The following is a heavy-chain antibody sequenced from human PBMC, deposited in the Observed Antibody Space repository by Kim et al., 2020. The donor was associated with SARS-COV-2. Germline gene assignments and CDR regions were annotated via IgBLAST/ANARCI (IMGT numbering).Heavy chain of an antibody. V-gene: IGHV3-33*01. J-gene: IGHJ5*02. D-gene: IGHD5-18*01. CDR2: IWYDGSNK. CDR1: GFTFSSYG. Sequence: GGSLRLSCAASGFTFSSYGMHWVRQAPGKGLEWVAVIWYDGSNKYYADSVKGRFTISRDNSKNTLYLQMNSLRAEDTAVYYCACQPAMASWLNWFDPWGQGTLVTVSS. CDR3: ACQPAMASWLNWFDP.